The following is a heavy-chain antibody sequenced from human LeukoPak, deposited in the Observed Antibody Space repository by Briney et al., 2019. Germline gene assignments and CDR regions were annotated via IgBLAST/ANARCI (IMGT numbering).Heavy chain of an antibody. D-gene: IGHD2-2*01. Sequence: SETLSLTCAVYGGSFSGYYWSWIRQPPGKGLEGIGEINHSGSTNYNPSLKSRVTVSVDTSKNQFSLKLSSVTAADTAVYYCARGRGYCSSTSCYARYFDLWGRGTLVTVSS. CDR3: ARGRGYCSSTSCYARYFDL. V-gene: IGHV4-34*01. J-gene: IGHJ2*01. CDR1: GGSFSGYY. CDR2: INHSGST.